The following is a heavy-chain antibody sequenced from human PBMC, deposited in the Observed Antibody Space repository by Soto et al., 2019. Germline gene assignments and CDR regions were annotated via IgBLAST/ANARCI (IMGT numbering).Heavy chain of an antibody. CDR3: ARLGMGFYYYYGMDV. D-gene: IGHD1-26*01. CDR2: ISAYNGNT. Sequence: QVQLVQSGAEVKKPGASVKVSCKASGYTFTSYGINWVRQAPGQGREWMGWISAYNGNTNYAQKLQGRVTMTTDTSTSTAYMELRSLRSDDTAGYYCARLGMGFYYYYGMDVWGQGTTVTVSS. V-gene: IGHV1-18*01. J-gene: IGHJ6*02. CDR1: GYTFTSYG.